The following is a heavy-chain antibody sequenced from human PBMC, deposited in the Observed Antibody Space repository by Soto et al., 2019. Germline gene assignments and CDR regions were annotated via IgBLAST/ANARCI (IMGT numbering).Heavy chain of an antibody. D-gene: IGHD1-1*01. J-gene: IGHJ6*02. Sequence: QVQLQESGSGLVKPSQSLSLTCTVSGVSLNTADTWWSWIRQSPGKGLEFIGYYHSGGSTYYDASFRSRVIISADTSNSQFSLKLSSVTVADTDVYFCVRSRQMESGNDYGLDVWGPGPTVTVSS. CDR1: GVSLNTADTW. CDR3: VRSRQMESGNDYGLDV. V-gene: IGHV4-30-4*01. CDR2: YHSGGST.